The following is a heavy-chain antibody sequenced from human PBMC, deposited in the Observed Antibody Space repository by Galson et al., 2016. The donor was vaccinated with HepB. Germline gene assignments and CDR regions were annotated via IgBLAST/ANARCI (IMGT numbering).Heavy chain of an antibody. CDR2: IHYSGSI. D-gene: IGHD4-17*01. J-gene: IGHJ4*02. CDR3: ARPRDYGFDN. CDR1: GFAFRTYSMN. V-gene: IGHV4-59*08. Sequence: LRLSCAASGFAFRTYSMNWVRQPPGKGLEWIANIHYSGSIDYKSSLKSRVTISLDKFKNQFSLKLNSVTAADTAFYYCARPRDYGFDNWGQGILVTVYS.